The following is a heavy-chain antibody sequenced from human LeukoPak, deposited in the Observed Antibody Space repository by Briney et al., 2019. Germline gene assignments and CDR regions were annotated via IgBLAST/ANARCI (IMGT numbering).Heavy chain of an antibody. CDR1: GYSFTSYW. CDR3: ASTYYYDSSGYYYFDY. D-gene: IGHD3-22*01. V-gene: IGHV5-10-1*01. J-gene: IGHJ4*02. CDR2: IDPSDSYT. Sequence: GESLRISCKGSGYSFTSYWISWLRQMPGKSLEWMGRIDPSDSYTNYSPSFQGHVTISADKSISTAYLQWSSLKASDTAMYYCASTYYYDSSGYYYFDYWGQGTLVTVSS.